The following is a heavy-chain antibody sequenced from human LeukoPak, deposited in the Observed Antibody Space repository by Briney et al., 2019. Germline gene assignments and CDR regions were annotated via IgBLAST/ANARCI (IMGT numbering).Heavy chain of an antibody. D-gene: IGHD3-16*01. CDR1: GFTFSNAW. CDR3: TNSYEFTYYFDY. J-gene: IGHJ4*02. V-gene: IGHV3-15*01. Sequence: GGSLRLSCAASGFTFSNAWMSWVRQAPEKGLEWVGRIKSKTDGGTTDYAAPGKGRFTISRADSKNTLYLQMNSLKTEDTAVYYCTNSYEFTYYFDYWGQGTLVTVSS. CDR2: IKSKTDGGTT.